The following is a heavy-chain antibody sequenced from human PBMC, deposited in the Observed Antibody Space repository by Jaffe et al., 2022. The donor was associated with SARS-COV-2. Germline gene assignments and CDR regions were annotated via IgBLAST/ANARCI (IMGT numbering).Heavy chain of an antibody. CDR3: ARAFLGGPDAFDI. D-gene: IGHD2-15*01. V-gene: IGHV3-64*01. J-gene: IGHJ3*02. CDR1: GFTFSSYA. Sequence: EVQLVESGGGLVQPGGSLRLSCAASGFTFSSYAMHWVRQAPGKGLEYVSAISSNGGSTYYANSVKGRFTISRDNSKNTLYLQMGSLRAEDMAVYYCARAFLGGPDAFDIWGQGTMVTVSS. CDR2: ISSNGGST.